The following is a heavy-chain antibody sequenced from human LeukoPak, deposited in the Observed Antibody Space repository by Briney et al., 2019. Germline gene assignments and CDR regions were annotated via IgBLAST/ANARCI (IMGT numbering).Heavy chain of an antibody. V-gene: IGHV3-74*01. Sequence: GGSLRLSCAASGFTFSSYWMHWVRQAPGKGLVWVSRIDSDGSSTSYADSVKGRFTISRDNAKNTVYLQMDSLRAGDTAVYYCTRVQSGTPFDYWGQGALVTVSS. CDR3: TRVQSGTPFDY. J-gene: IGHJ4*02. CDR2: IDSDGSST. CDR1: GFTFSSYW. D-gene: IGHD1-26*01.